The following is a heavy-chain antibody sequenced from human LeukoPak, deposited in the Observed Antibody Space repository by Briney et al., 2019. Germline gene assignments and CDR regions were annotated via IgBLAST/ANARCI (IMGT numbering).Heavy chain of an antibody. J-gene: IGHJ6*03. CDR3: ARHRAAAGIYYYYYMDV. CDR2: IYYSGST. V-gene: IGHV4-4*02. Sequence: SGTLSLTCAVSGGSISSSNWWSWIRQPPGKGLEWIGYIYYSGSTNYNPSLKSRVTISVDTSKNQFSLKLSSVTAADTAVYYCARHRAAAGIYYYYYMDVWGKGTTVTISS. D-gene: IGHD6-13*01. CDR1: GGSISSSNW.